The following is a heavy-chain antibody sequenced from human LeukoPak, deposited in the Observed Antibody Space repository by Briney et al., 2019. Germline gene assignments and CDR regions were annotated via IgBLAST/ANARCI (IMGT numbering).Heavy chain of an antibody. V-gene: IGHV3-23*01. Sequence: GGSLRLSCAASGFTFSSYAMSWVRQAPGKGLEWVLGISGSGGSTFYADSVKGRFTIPRDNSKNTLYLQMNSLRAEDTAVYYCAIGGGHTVTTKQFDYWGQGTLVTVSS. J-gene: IGHJ4*02. CDR1: GFTFSSYA. CDR2: ISGSGGST. CDR3: AIGGGHTVTTKQFDY. D-gene: IGHD4-17*01.